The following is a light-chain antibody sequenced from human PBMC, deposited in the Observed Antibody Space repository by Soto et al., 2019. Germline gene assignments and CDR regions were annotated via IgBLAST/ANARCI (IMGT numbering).Light chain of an antibody. CDR3: QQYNNWPPYT. V-gene: IGKV3-15*01. J-gene: IGKJ2*01. CDR2: GAS. CDR1: QSVSSN. Sequence: EIVMTQSPATLSVSPGERATPSCRASQSVSSNLAWYQQKPGQVPRLLIYGASTRATGIPARFSGSGSGTEFTLTISSLQSEDFAVYYCQQYNNWPPYTFGQGTKVDIK.